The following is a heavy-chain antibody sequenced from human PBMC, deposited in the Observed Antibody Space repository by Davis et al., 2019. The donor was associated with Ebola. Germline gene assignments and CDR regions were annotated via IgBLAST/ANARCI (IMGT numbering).Heavy chain of an antibody. D-gene: IGHD6-6*01. V-gene: IGHV4-34*01. CDR3: ARGPARPCWFDP. CDR2: INHSGST. CDR1: GGSFSGYY. J-gene: IGHJ5*02. Sequence: SETLSLTCAVYGGSFSGYYWSWIRQPPGKGLEWIGEINHSGSTNYNPSLKSRVTISVDTSKKQFSLKLSSVTAADTAVYYCARGPARPCWFDPWGQGTLVTVSS.